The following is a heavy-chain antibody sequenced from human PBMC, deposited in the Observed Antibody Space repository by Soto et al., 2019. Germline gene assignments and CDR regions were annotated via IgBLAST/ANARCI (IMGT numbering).Heavy chain of an antibody. V-gene: IGHV1-18*01. CDR3: ARDRYCSGGSCYHFDY. CDR1: GYTFTSYG. CDR2: ISAYNGNI. J-gene: IGHJ4*02. Sequence: QVQLVQSGAEVKKPGASVKVSCKASGYTFTSYGISWVRQAPGQGLEWMGWISAYNGNINYAQKLQGRVTMTTDTSTSTADMELRSLRSDDTAVYYCARDRYCSGGSCYHFDYWGQGTLVTVSS. D-gene: IGHD2-15*01.